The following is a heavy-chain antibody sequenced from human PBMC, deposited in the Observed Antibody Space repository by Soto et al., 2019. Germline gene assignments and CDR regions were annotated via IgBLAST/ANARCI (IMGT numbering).Heavy chain of an antibody. CDR2: TKQDESEK. J-gene: IGHJ5*02. D-gene: IGHD6-25*01. V-gene: IGHV3-7*01. CDR3: VREGDSGFFS. Sequence: EVQLVESGGGLVQPGGSLRLSCATSGFTFGDYWMSWVRQAPGKRLEWVANTKQDESEKYYVGSVRGRFTISRDNAKNSLYLQMNGLRAEDTSVYFWVREGDSGFFSWGQGTLVTVSS. CDR1: GFTFGDYW.